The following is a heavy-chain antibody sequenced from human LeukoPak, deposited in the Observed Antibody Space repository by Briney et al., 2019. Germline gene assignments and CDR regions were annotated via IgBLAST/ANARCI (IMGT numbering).Heavy chain of an antibody. V-gene: IGHV3-23*01. CDR3: SAGDHLNYGVEY. CDR2: ISYNGGST. CDR1: GFTFSSYA. Sequence: GGSLRLSCAASGFTFSSYAMSWVRQAPGKGLEWVSAISYNGGSTYYADSVKGRFTISRDNSKNTLYLQMNSLRAEDTAVYYCSAGDHLNYGVEYRGQGTLVTVSS. D-gene: IGHD4-17*01. J-gene: IGHJ4*02.